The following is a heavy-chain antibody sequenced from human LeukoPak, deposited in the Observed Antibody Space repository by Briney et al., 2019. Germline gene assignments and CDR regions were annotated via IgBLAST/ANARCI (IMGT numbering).Heavy chain of an antibody. V-gene: IGHV3-23*01. CDR1: GFTFDSYA. Sequence: GGSLRLSCAASGFTFDSYAMSWVRQAPGRGLEWVSGISGSAGRTYYAGSVKGRFTISRDNSKNTLYLQMNSLRAEDTAVYYCAKYSTYGGNSAPDYWGQGTLVTVSS. J-gene: IGHJ4*02. CDR2: ISGSAGRT. D-gene: IGHD4-23*01. CDR3: AKYSTYGGNSAPDY.